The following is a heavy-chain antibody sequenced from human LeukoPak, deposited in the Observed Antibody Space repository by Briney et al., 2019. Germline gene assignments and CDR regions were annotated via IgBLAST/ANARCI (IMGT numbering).Heavy chain of an antibody. CDR1: GGSISSYY. CDR2: IDYRGST. V-gene: IGHV4-59*01. CDR3: ARSRSGYSYDHAAFDI. Sequence: PSETLSLTCTVSGGSISSYYWSWIRQPPGQGLEWIAYIDYRGSTTYNPSLKSRVTISVDTSRNQFSLKLSSVTAADTAVYYCARSRSGYSYDHAAFDIWGQGTMVTVSS. D-gene: IGHD5-18*01. J-gene: IGHJ3*02.